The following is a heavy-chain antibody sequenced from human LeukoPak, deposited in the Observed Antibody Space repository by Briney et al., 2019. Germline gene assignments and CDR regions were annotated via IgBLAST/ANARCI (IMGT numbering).Heavy chain of an antibody. Sequence: GASLKISCKGSGYSFTSYWIGWVRPMPGKGLEWMGIIYPGDSDTRYSPSFQGQVTISADKSISTAYLQWSSLKASDTAMYYCARPYYYGSGSDAFDIWGQGTMVTVSS. CDR3: ARPYYYGSGSDAFDI. D-gene: IGHD3-10*01. V-gene: IGHV5-51*01. CDR2: IYPGDSDT. J-gene: IGHJ3*02. CDR1: GYSFTSYW.